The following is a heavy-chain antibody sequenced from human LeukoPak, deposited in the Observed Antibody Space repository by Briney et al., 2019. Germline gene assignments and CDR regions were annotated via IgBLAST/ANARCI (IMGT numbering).Heavy chain of an antibody. CDR3: ARGWPQRRGGFDP. V-gene: IGHV1-8*02. CDR2: MNPNSGIT. Sequence: ASVKVSCKASGYPFTGYYMHWVRQATGQGLEWMGWMNPNSGITGYAQKFQGRVTMTRNTSISTAYMELSSLRSEDTAVYYCARGWPQRRGGFDPWGQGTLVTVSS. J-gene: IGHJ5*02. CDR1: GYPFTGYY. D-gene: IGHD6-25*01.